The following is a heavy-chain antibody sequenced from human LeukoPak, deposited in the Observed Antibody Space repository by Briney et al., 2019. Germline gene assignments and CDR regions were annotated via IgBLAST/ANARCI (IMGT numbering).Heavy chain of an antibody. CDR3: ARGSTVSGGPKLASDH. J-gene: IGHJ4*02. CDR2: IDPNSGGT. Sequence: ASVKVSCKASGGTFSSYAISWVRQAPGQGLEWVGWIDPNSGGTDSAQKFQGRVTMTRDTSIRTAYMELSRLTSDDTAVYYCARGSTVSGGPKLASDHWGQGTLVTVSS. D-gene: IGHD3-3*01. V-gene: IGHV1-2*02. CDR1: GGTFSSYA.